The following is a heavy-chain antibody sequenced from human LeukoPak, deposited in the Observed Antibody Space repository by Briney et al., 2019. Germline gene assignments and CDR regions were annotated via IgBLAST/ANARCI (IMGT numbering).Heavy chain of an antibody. CDR3: ARDQGGMPDY. J-gene: IGHJ4*02. D-gene: IGHD1-26*01. V-gene: IGHV3-7*01. CDR2: IERDGGDK. Sequence: GGSLSLSCAASGFTFSSFWMSWVRQAPGKGLEWVANIERDGGDKYYVDSVKGRFTISRDNAKNSLYLQMSSLRAEDTAVYYCARDQGGMPDYWGQGTLVTVSS. CDR1: GFTFSSFW.